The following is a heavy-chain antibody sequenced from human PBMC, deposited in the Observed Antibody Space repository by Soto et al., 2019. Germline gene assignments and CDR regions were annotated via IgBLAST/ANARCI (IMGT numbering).Heavy chain of an antibody. Sequence: SGKVSCKASGGTFSSYAISWVRQAPGQGLEWMGGIIPIFGTVNYAQKFQGRVTITADESTSTAYMELSSLRSGDTAVYYCARHPQDIVVVVAGAFDIWGQGTMVTVSS. CDR3: ARHPQDIVVVVAGAFDI. V-gene: IGHV1-69*13. CDR1: GGTFSSYA. D-gene: IGHD2-15*01. CDR2: IIPIFGTV. J-gene: IGHJ3*02.